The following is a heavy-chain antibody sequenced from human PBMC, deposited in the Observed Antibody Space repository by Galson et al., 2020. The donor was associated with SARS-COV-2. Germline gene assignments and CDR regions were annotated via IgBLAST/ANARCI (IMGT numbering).Heavy chain of an antibody. CDR1: GGSISSGPYY. J-gene: IGHJ6*02. CDR3: ARAENLYYYYGIDV. Sequence: SQTLSLTCSVSGGSISSGPYYWTWIRQHPGKGLEWIGYTYYSGSTYYNPSLKRRITISGDTSKNQFSLKLNSVTAADTAVYYCARAENLYYYYGIDVWGQGTTVTVSS. V-gene: IGHV4-31*02. CDR2: TYYSGST.